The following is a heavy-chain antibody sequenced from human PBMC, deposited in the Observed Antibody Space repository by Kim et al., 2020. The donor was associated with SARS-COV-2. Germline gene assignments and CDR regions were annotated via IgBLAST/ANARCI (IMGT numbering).Heavy chain of an antibody. Sequence: RFTISRDNSKNTLYLQMNSLRAEDTAVYYCAKVYYYGSGLSYYYYYYMDVWGKGTTVTVSS. CDR3: AKVYYYGSGLSYYYYYYMDV. J-gene: IGHJ6*03. D-gene: IGHD3-10*01. V-gene: IGHV3-23*01.